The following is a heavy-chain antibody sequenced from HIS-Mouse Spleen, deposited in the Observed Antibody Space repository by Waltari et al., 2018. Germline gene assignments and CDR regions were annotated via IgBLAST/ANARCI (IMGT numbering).Heavy chain of an antibody. D-gene: IGHD7-27*01. CDR3: ARGQLGIYHAFDI. V-gene: IGHV4-34*01. CDR2: INHRGST. J-gene: IGHJ3*02. Sequence: QVQLQQWGAGLLKPSETLSLTCAVYGGSFSGYYWSWIRQPPGKGLEWIGEINHRGSTNYNPYLKSRVTISVDTSKNQFSLKLSSVTAADTAVYYCARGQLGIYHAFDIWGQGTMVTVSS. CDR1: GGSFSGYY.